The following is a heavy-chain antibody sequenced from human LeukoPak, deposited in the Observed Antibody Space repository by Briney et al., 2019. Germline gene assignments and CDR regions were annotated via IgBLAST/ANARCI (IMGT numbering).Heavy chain of an antibody. D-gene: IGHD3-22*01. V-gene: IGHV3-48*01. CDR3: ARDSSGFPHDY. CDR2: ISSSSSTI. J-gene: IGHJ4*02. Sequence: GGSLRLSCAASGFTFSSYSMNWVRQSPGKGLEWLSYISSSSSTIYYADSVKGRFTISRDNAKDSLYLQMNSLRAEDTAVYYCARDSSGFPHDYWGQGTLVTVSS. CDR1: GFTFSSYS.